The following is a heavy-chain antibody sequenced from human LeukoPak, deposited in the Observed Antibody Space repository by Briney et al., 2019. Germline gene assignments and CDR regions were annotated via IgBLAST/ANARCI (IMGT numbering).Heavy chain of an antibody. D-gene: IGHD6-13*01. CDR3: AKDGKYSSSWYVGDY. V-gene: IGHV3-23*01. Sequence: GGSLRLSCAASGFTFSSYAMSWVRQAPGKGLEWVSAISGSGGSTYYADSVKGRFTISRDNSKNTLYLQMNSLRAEDTDVYYCAKDGKYSSSWYVGDYWGQGTLVTVSS. J-gene: IGHJ4*02. CDR1: GFTFSSYA. CDR2: ISGSGGST.